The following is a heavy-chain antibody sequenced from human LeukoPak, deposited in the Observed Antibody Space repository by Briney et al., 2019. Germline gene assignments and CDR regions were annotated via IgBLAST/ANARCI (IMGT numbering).Heavy chain of an antibody. CDR3: TTKTFMVTGGVDY. J-gene: IGHJ4*02. CDR2: IKSKAAGETT. V-gene: IGHV3-15*01. D-gene: IGHD3-16*01. CDR1: GFTFSYAW. Sequence: PGGSLRLSCAASGFTFSYAWMTWVRQAPGKGLEWVGRIKSKAAGETTDYAAPVEGRFSISRDDSKNTLYLQMSSLKTEDTAVYYCTTKTFMVTGGVDYWGQGTLVTVSS.